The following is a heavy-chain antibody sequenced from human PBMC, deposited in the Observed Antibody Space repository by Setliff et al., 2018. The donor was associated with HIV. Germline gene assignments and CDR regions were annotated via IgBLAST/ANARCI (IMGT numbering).Heavy chain of an antibody. CDR1: GASINSGRYY. D-gene: IGHD3-16*01. CDR2: VSYTGST. J-gene: IGHJ4*02. CDR3: ARGTEVGATGF. V-gene: IGHV4-39*01. Sequence: TLSLTCTVSGASINSGRYYWGWIRQPPGKGLEWIGSVSYTGSTSYNPSLRSRVTISVDTSRNQFSLKVTSVSAADTAVYYCARGTEVGATGFWGQGTLVTVSS.